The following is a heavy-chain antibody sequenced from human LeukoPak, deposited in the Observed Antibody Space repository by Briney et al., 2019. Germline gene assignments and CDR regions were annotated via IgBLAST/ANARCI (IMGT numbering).Heavy chain of an antibody. D-gene: IGHD4-17*01. J-gene: IGHJ4*02. CDR3: ANKAPYGDYPPY. CDR2: IRYDGTNK. Sequence: PGGSLRLSCAASGFTFSNFGMHWVRQAPGKGLEWVAFIRYDGTNKYYADSVKGRFTISRDNSKNTLFLQMSGLGADDTAVYYCANKAPYGDYPPYWGQGTLVTVSS. V-gene: IGHV3-30*02. CDR1: GFTFSNFG.